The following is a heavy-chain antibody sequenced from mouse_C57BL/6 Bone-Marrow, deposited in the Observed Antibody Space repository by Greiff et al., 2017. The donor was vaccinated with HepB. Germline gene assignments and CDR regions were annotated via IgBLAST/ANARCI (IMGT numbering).Heavy chain of an antibody. CDR2: IWRGGST. J-gene: IGHJ1*03. V-gene: IGHV2-5*01. CDR1: GFSLTSYG. Sequence: VQGVESGPGLVQPSQCLSITCTVSGFSLTSYGVHWVRQSPGKGLEWLGVIWRGGSTDYNAAFMSRLSITKDNSNSQAFFKMNSLQADDTAIYYCAKKRYWYFDVWGTGTPVTVSS. CDR3: AKKRYWYFDV.